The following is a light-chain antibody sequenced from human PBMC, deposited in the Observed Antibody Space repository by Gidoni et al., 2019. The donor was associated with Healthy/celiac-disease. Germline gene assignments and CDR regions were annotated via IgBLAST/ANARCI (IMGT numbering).Light chain of an antibody. Sequence: IQMTPSPSSLSASVGDRVTIPCQASQDISNYLNWYQQKPGKAPKLLIYDASNLETGVPSRFSGSGSGTDFTFTISSLQPEDIATYYCQQYDNLSYTFGQGTKLEIK. V-gene: IGKV1-33*01. J-gene: IGKJ2*01. CDR3: QQYDNLSYT. CDR2: DAS. CDR1: QDISNY.